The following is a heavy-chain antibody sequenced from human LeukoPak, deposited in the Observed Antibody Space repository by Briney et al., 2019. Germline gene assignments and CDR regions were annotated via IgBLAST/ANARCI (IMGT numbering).Heavy chain of an antibody. CDR1: GFTFSTNP. CDR3: VKEHVDRALTRSFEI. D-gene: IGHD3-10*01. J-gene: IGHJ3*02. Sequence: GGSLILSCAASGFTFSTNPMSWVRQAPGKGLEWVSAISPDNTYYADSVKGRLTISRDDSKNTVYLQMNSPRAEDTARYYCVKEHVDRALTRSFEIWGQGTVVTVSS. V-gene: IGHV3-23*01. CDR2: ISPDNT.